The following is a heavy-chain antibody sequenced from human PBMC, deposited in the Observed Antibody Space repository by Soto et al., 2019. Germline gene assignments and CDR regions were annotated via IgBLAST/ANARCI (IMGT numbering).Heavy chain of an antibody. CDR2: ISSSISTM. Sequence: EVQLVEAGGGLVQPGGSLRLSCAASGFTFSSYSMNWVRQAPGKGLEWLSYISSSISTMHYADSVKGRFTFSRDNAKNSLYLQINSLRDEDTAVYYCAREVRDTAVADFDYWGQGTLVTVSS. J-gene: IGHJ4*02. CDR3: AREVRDTAVADFDY. V-gene: IGHV3-48*02. CDR1: GFTFSSYS. D-gene: IGHD5-18*01.